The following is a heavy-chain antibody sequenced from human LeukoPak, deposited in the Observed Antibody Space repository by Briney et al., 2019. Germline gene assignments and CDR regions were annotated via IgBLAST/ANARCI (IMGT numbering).Heavy chain of an antibody. CDR3: AKDLEGSGSYYSRSADY. J-gene: IGHJ4*02. V-gene: IGHV3-30*02. D-gene: IGHD3-10*01. CDR2: IRYDGSNK. CDR1: GFTFSSYG. Sequence: PGGSLRLPCAASGFTFSSYGMHWVRQAPGKGLEWVAFIRYDGSNKYYADSVKGRFTISRDNSKNTLYLQMNSLRAEDTAVYYCAKDLEGSGSYYSRSADYWGQGTLVTVSS.